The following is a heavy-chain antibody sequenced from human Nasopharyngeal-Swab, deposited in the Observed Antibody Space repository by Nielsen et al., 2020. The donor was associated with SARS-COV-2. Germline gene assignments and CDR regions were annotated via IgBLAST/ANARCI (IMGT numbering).Heavy chain of an antibody. D-gene: IGHD4-17*01. Sequence: GGSLRLSCAASGFTFSSYNMNWVRQAPGKGLEWVSSISSSSSYIYYADSVKGRFTISRDNAKNSLYLQMNSLRAEDTAVYYCARGEVTTMGYWGQGTLVTVSS. J-gene: IGHJ4*02. CDR2: ISSSSSYI. CDR1: GFTFSSYN. CDR3: ARGEVTTMGY. V-gene: IGHV3-21*01.